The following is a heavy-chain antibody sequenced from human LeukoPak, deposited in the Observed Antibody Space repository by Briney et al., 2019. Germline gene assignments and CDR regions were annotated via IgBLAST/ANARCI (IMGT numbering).Heavy chain of an antibody. J-gene: IGHJ3*02. Sequence: GGSLRLSCAASGFTFSSYGMHWVRQAPGKGLEWVAVISYDGSNKYYADPVKGRFTISRDNSKNTLYLQMNSLRAEDTAVYYCAKGPGSLGAFDIWGQGTMVTVSS. CDR2: ISYDGSNK. D-gene: IGHD1-26*01. CDR1: GFTFSSYG. CDR3: AKGPGSLGAFDI. V-gene: IGHV3-30*18.